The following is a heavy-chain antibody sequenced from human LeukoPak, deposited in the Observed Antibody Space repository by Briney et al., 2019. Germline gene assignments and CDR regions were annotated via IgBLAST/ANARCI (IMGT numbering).Heavy chain of an antibody. CDR1: GFTFSSYA. CDR3: AKASMRTPWIQLH. V-gene: IGHV3-23*01. D-gene: IGHD5-18*01. Sequence: GGSLRLSCAASGFTFSSYAMSCVRQAPGKGLEWVSAISGSGGSTYYADSVKGRFTISGDNSKNTLYLQMNSLRAEDTAVYYCAKASMRTPWIQLHWGQGTLVTVSS. J-gene: IGHJ4*02. CDR2: ISGSGGST.